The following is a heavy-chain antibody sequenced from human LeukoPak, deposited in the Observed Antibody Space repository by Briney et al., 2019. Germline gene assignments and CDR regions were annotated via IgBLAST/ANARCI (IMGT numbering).Heavy chain of an antibody. V-gene: IGHV4-34*01. J-gene: IGHJ4*02. CDR3: ARGPTWRYYGSSGYPQPIDY. CDR2: INHSGST. CDR1: GGSFSGYY. D-gene: IGHD3-22*01. Sequence: SETLSLTCAVYGGSFSGYYWSWIRQPPGKGLEWIGEINHSGSTNYNPSLKSRVTISVDTSKNQFSPKLSSVTAADTAVYYCARGPTWRYYGSSGYPQPIDYWGQGTLVTVSS.